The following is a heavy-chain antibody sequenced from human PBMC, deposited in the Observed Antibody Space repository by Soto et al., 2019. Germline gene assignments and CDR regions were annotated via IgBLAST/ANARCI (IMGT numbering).Heavy chain of an antibody. CDR2: MNPNSGNS. Sequence: QVQLVQSGAEVKKPGASVKVSCKASGYTFTSNDINWVRQATGQGLEWMGWMNPNSGNSGYAQKFQGRVPMTRDTSISTAYMELSSLRSEDTAVYYGAARSCSGGYCYAIDYWGQGTQVTVSS. CDR3: AARSCSGGYCYAIDY. D-gene: IGHD2-15*01. J-gene: IGHJ4*02. CDR1: GYTFTSND. V-gene: IGHV1-8*01.